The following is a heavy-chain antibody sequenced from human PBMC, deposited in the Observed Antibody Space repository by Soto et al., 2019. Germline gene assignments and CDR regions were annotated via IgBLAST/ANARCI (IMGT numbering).Heavy chain of an antibody. Sequence: GGSLRLSCAASGFTFDDYTMHWVRQAPGKGLEWVSLISWDGGSTYYADSVKGRFTISRDNSKNSLYLQMNSLRTEDTALYYCAKAVNSQWLAPGMDVWGQGTTVTVSS. D-gene: IGHD6-19*01. CDR2: ISWDGGST. V-gene: IGHV3-43*01. J-gene: IGHJ6*02. CDR1: GFTFDDYT. CDR3: AKAVNSQWLAPGMDV.